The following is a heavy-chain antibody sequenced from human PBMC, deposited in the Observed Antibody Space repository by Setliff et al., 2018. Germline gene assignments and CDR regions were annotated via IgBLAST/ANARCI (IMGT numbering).Heavy chain of an antibody. D-gene: IGHD3-9*01. CDR2: INQDGSGK. Sequence: LRLSCVASGFTFSSFWMAWVRQSPGRGLEWVANINQDGSGKFYVDSVKGRFTIFRDNAKDTVYLQMNSLRVDDTAVYYCARGLPGSGYSSGVLDFWGQGTMVTVSS. V-gene: IGHV3-7*01. J-gene: IGHJ4*03. CDR1: GFTFSSFW. CDR3: ARGLPGSGYSSGVLDF.